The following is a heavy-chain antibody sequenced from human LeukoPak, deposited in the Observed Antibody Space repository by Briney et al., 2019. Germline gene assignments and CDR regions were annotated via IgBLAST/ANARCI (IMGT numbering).Heavy chain of an antibody. CDR2: ISISGKT. V-gene: IGHV3-23*01. CDR3: ANEIRPNDY. J-gene: IGHJ4*02. CDR1: GFTFSTRA. Sequence: GGSLRLSCAVTGFTFSTRAMTWVRQAPGKGLEWVSAISISGKTYYAESVKGRFTISRDNSKNTLYLQLNGLRVEDTAVYYCANEIRPNDYWGQGTLVTVSS. D-gene: IGHD3-10*01.